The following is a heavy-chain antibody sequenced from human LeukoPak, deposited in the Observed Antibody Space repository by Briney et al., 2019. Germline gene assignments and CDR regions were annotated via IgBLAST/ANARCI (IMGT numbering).Heavy chain of an antibody. J-gene: IGHJ6*04. D-gene: IGHD2-2*01. Sequence: SQTLSLTCTVSGGSISSGDYYWSWIRQPPGKGLEWLGYIYYSGSTYYNPSLKSRVTISVDTPKNQFSLKLSSVTAADTAVYYCARDLIVVVPAGMYYYYGMDVWGKGTTVTVSS. CDR2: IYYSGST. CDR3: ARDLIVVVPAGMYYYYGMDV. V-gene: IGHV4-30-4*01. CDR1: GGSISSGDYY.